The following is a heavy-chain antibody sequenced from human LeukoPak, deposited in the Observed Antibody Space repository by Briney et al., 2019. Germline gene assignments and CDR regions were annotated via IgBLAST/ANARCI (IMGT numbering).Heavy chain of an antibody. V-gene: IGHV3-21*01. D-gene: IGHD6-19*01. CDR2: ISSSSSYI. Sequence: GGSLRLSCAASGFTFSSYSMNWVRQAPGKGLEWVSSISSSSSYIYYADSVKGRFTISRDNAKNSLYPQMNSLRAEDTAVYYCARGISVAGPYYYFDYWGQGTLVTVSS. CDR3: ARGISVAGPYYYFDY. CDR1: GFTFSSYS. J-gene: IGHJ4*02.